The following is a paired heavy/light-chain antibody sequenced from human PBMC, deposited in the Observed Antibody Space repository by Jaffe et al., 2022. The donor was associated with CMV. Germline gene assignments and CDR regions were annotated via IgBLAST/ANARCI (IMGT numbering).Light chain of an antibody. V-gene: IGKV2-28*01. Sequence: DIVMTQSPLSLSVTPGEPASISCRSTQSLLHSNGYNYLDWYLQRPGQSPQLLIYLGSNRASGVPDRFSGSGSGTDFTLKISRVEAEDVGVYYCMQALQTRFTFGPGTKVDIK. CDR1: QSLLHSNGYNY. J-gene: IGKJ3*01. CDR3: MQALQTRFT. CDR2: LGS.
Heavy chain of an antibody. Sequence: EVQLVETGGGLIQPGGSLRLSCAASGLAVRSNYMSWVRQAPGKGLEWVSVLYDTGSTYYADSAKGRFTISRDNSKNTLYLQMNSLRAEDTAMYYCARGRTVTATGYFSYYYMDVWGKGTTVTVSS. D-gene: IGHD2-21*02. CDR1: GLAVRSNY. CDR2: LYDTGST. V-gene: IGHV3-53*02. J-gene: IGHJ6*03. CDR3: ARGRTVTATGYFSYYYMDV.